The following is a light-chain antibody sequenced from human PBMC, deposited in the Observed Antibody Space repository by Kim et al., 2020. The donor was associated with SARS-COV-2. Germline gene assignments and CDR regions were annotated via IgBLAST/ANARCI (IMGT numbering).Light chain of an antibody. CDR1: SSNIGSNY. J-gene: IGLJ3*02. Sequence: GQRVTITCSGSSSNIGSNYVYWYQQLPGTAPKPLIYRNNQRPSGVPDRFSGSKSGTSASRAISGLRSEDEADYYCAAWDDSLSGRVFGGGTQLTVL. CDR3: AAWDDSLSGRV. CDR2: RNN. V-gene: IGLV1-47*01.